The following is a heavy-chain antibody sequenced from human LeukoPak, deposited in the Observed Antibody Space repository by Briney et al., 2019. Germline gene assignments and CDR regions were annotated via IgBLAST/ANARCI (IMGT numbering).Heavy chain of an antibody. D-gene: IGHD6-25*01. Sequence: GGSLRLSCAASGFTFSSHWMHWVRQAPGAGLVWVSRVNGPGDWTHYADSVRGRFIISRDNAENTISLQMNNLRAEDTAVYFCAREVFEGQRQSDAFDVWGQGTMVTVSS. CDR1: GFTFSSHW. V-gene: IGHV3-74*01. CDR2: VNGPGDWT. J-gene: IGHJ3*01. CDR3: AREVFEGQRQSDAFDV.